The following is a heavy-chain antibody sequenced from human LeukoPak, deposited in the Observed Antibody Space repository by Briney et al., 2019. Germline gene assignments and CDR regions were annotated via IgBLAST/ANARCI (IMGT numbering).Heavy chain of an antibody. CDR1: GFTFSSYS. CDR2: ISSSSSYI. CDR3: ARDRVGNWNYLSGAFDI. J-gene: IGHJ3*02. D-gene: IGHD1-7*01. V-gene: IGHV3-21*01. Sequence: GGSLRLSCAASGFTFSSYSMNWVRQAPGKGLEWVSSISSSSSYIYYADSVKGRFTISRDNAKNSLYLQMNSLRAEDTAVYYCARDRVGNWNYLSGAFDIWGQGTMVTVSS.